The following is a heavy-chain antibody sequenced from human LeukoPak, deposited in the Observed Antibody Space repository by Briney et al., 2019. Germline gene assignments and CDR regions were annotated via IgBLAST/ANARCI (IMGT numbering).Heavy chain of an antibody. J-gene: IGHJ4*02. CDR3: ARDRSQGYYDSSGYSIDY. D-gene: IGHD3-22*01. V-gene: IGHV1-69*04. Sequence: GASVKVSCKASRGTFSRYTISWVRQAPGHRLEWMGRIIPILGIANYAQKFQGRVTITADKSPSTAYMELGSLRSEDTVVYYCARDRSQGYYDSSGYSIDYWGKGTLVTVSS. CDR2: IIPILGIA. CDR1: RGTFSRYT.